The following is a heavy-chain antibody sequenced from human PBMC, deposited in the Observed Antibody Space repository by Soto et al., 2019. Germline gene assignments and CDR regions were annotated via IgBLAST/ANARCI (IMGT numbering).Heavy chain of an antibody. Sequence: GGSLRLSFASSGFTFSSYGMHWVRQAPGKGLEWVAVIWYDGSNKYYADPVKGRFTISRDNSKNTLYLQMNSLRAEDTAVYYCASSVAGTAWGQGTLVTVSS. J-gene: IGHJ5*02. CDR2: IWYDGSNK. D-gene: IGHD6-19*01. CDR1: GFTFSSYG. CDR3: ASSVAGTA. V-gene: IGHV3-33*01.